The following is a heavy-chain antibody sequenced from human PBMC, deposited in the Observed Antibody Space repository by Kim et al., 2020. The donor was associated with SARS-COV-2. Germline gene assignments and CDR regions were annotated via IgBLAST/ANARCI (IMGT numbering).Heavy chain of an antibody. CDR1: GGTFSSYA. Sequence: SVKVSCKASGGTFSSYAISWVRQAPGQGLEWMGGIIPIFGTANYAQKFQGRVTITADESTSTAYMELSSLRSEDTAVYYCAREESAYDIVVVAWGQGTLVTSPQ. D-gene: IGHD2-15*01. J-gene: IGHJ5*02. CDR3: AREESAYDIVVVA. CDR2: IIPIFGTA. V-gene: IGHV1-69*13.